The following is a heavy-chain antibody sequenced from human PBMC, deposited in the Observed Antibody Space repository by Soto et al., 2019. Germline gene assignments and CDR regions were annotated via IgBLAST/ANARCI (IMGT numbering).Heavy chain of an antibody. CDR2: ISYDGSNK. V-gene: IGHV3-30-3*01. J-gene: IGHJ4*02. CDR3: ARDGPHSVVDY. Sequence: GGSLRLSCAASGFTFSSYAMHWVRQAPGKGLEWVAVISYDGSNKYYADSVKGRFTISRDNSKNTLYLQMNSLRAEDTAVYYCARDGPHSVVDYWGQGTLVTVSS. CDR1: GFTFSSYA.